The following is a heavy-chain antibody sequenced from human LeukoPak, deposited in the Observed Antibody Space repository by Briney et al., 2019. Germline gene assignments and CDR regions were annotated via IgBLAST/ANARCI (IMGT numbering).Heavy chain of an antibody. D-gene: IGHD4-17*01. CDR2: ISGSGGST. J-gene: IGHJ3*02. CDR1: GFTFSSCA. Sequence: GGSLRLSCAASGFTFSSCAINWVRQAPGKGLEWVSAISGSGGSTYYADSVKGRFTISRDNSKNTLYLQMNSLRAEDTAVYYCAREYGDYPSDASDIWGQGTRVTVSS. CDR3: AREYGDYPSDASDI. V-gene: IGHV3-23*01.